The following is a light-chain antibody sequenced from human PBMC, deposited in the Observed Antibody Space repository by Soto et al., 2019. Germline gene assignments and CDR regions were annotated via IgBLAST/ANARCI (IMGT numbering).Light chain of an antibody. CDR2: DVS. CDR3: SSSTSRSTPYV. Sequence: QSVLTQPASVSGSPGQSITISCTGTSSDVGAYNYVSWYQQHPGKAPKLMIYDVSNRPSGISNRFSGSKSGNTASLTISGLQADDEADYYCSSSTSRSTPYVFGTGTKLTVL. J-gene: IGLJ1*01. CDR1: SSDVGAYNY. V-gene: IGLV2-14*01.